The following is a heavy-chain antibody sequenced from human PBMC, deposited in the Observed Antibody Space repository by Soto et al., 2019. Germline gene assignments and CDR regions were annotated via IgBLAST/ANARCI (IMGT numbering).Heavy chain of an antibody. CDR2: ISSSSSYI. Sequence: GGSLRLSCAASGFTFSSYSMNWVLQAPGKGLEWVSSISSSSSYIYYADSVKGRFTISRDNAKNSLYLQMNSLRAEDTAVYYCARYSGSSTREYFQHWGQGTLVTVSS. CDR3: ARYSGSSTREYFQH. CDR1: GFTFSSYS. D-gene: IGHD2-2*01. J-gene: IGHJ1*01. V-gene: IGHV3-21*01.